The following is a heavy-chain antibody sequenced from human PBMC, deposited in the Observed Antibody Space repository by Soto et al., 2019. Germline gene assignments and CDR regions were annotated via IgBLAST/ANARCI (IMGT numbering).Heavy chain of an antibody. CDR1: GFSLSTSGVG. CDR3: AHRRTNPHDYIWGSYRYVLPDYFDY. V-gene: IGHV2-5*02. J-gene: IGHJ4*02. Sequence: QITLKESGPTLVNPTQTLTLTCTFSGFSLSTSGVGVGWIRQPPGKALEWLALIYWDDDKRYSPSLKSRLTITKDTSKNQVVLTMTNMDPVDTATYYCAHRRTNPHDYIWGSYRYVLPDYFDYWGQGTLVTVSS. D-gene: IGHD3-16*02. CDR2: IYWDDDK.